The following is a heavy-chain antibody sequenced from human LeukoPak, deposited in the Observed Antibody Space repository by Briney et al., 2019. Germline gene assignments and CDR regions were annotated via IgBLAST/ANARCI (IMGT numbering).Heavy chain of an antibody. V-gene: IGHV3-7*01. CDR3: TRDSDYSFDF. CDR2: IKQDESEK. CDR1: GFTFRNYW. J-gene: IGHJ4*02. Sequence: GGSLRLSCVASGFTFRNYWMSWVRQAPGKGLEWVANIKQDESEKYYVGSVKGRFTISRDNGKNSLYLQMNSLRDEDTAVYYCTRDSDYSFDFWGQGTLVTVSS. D-gene: IGHD4-11*01.